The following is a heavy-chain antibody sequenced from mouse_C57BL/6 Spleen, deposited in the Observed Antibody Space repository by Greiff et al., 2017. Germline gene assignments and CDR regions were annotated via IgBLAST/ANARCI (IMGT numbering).Heavy chain of an antibody. Sequence: VQLQQSGPELVKPGASVKISCKASGYAFSSSWMNWVKQRPGKGLEWIGRIYPGDGDTNYNGKFKGKATLTADKSSSTAYMQLSSLTSEDSAVYFCAKQLRLRYFDYWGQGTTLTVSS. CDR2: IYPGDGDT. CDR1: GYAFSSSW. J-gene: IGHJ2*01. V-gene: IGHV1-82*01. D-gene: IGHD3-2*02. CDR3: AKQLRLRYFDY.